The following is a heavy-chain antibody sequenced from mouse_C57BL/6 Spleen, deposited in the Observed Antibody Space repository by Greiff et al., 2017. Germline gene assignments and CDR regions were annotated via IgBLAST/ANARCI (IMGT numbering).Heavy chain of an antibody. CDR3: ARRGYGSDYYAMDY. D-gene: IGHD1-1*01. J-gene: IGHJ4*01. V-gene: IGHV1-50*01. CDR2: IDPSDSYT. Sequence: QVQLQQPGAELVKPGASVKLSCKASGYTFTSYWMQWVKQRPGPGLEWIGEIDPSDSYTNYNQKFKGKATLTVDTSSSTAYMQLRSLTSEDSAVXYCARRGYGSDYYAMDYWGQGTSVTVSS. CDR1: GYTFTSYW.